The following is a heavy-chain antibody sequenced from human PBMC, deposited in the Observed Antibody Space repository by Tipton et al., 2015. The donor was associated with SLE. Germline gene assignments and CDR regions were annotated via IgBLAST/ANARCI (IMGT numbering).Heavy chain of an antibody. CDR1: GGPITNYY. CDR2: ICCGGST. J-gene: IGHJ3*02. D-gene: IGHD4-17*01. V-gene: IGHV4-4*07. CDR3: ARVWDYGDALDI. Sequence: TLSLTCTVSGGPITNYYWGWVRQPAGKGLEWIGRICCGGSTKYNPSLDSRVSLSVDASKDQFSLKLSSVTAADTAVYYCARVWDYGDALDIWGQGTMVTVSS.